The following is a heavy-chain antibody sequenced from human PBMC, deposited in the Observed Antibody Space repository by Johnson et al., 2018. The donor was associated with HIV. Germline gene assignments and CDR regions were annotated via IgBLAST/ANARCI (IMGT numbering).Heavy chain of an antibody. D-gene: IGHD4-11*01. Sequence: QMQLVESGGGVVQPGGSLRLSCAASGFTFSSYAMHWVRQAPGKGLEWVAFIRYDGSNNYYADSVKGRFTISRDNSKNTLYLQMNSLRAEDTAVYYCAREKTTPDAFDIWGQGTMVTVSS. CDR1: GFTFSSYA. J-gene: IGHJ3*02. CDR3: AREKTTPDAFDI. V-gene: IGHV3-30*02. CDR2: IRYDGSNN.